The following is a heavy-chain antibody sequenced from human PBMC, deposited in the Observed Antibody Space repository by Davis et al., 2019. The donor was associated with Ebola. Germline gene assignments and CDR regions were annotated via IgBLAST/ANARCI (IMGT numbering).Heavy chain of an antibody. Sequence: PGGSLRLSCKGSGYSFTSYWIGWVRQMPGKGLEWMGIIYPGDSDTRYSPSFQGQVTISADKSISTAYLQWSSLKASDTAMYYCARRLGIAARHFDYWGQGTLVTVSS. CDR2: IYPGDSDT. J-gene: IGHJ4*02. CDR1: GYSFTSYW. V-gene: IGHV5-51*01. CDR3: ARRLGIAARHFDY. D-gene: IGHD6-6*01.